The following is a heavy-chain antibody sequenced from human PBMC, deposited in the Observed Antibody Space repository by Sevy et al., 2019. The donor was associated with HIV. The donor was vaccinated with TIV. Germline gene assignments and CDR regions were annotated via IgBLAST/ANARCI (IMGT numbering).Heavy chain of an antibody. D-gene: IGHD2-8*01. CDR1: GFIFSTYG. V-gene: IGHV3-33*01. CDR2: IWYDGINK. Sequence: GGSLRLSCVASGFIFSTYGMHWVRQAPGKGLEWVAVIWYDGINKDYADSVKGRFIISRDNSKNTMYLEMDSLRAEDTAVYYCARDSRNGLDPWGQGALLTVSS. J-gene: IGHJ5*02. CDR3: ARDSRNGLDP.